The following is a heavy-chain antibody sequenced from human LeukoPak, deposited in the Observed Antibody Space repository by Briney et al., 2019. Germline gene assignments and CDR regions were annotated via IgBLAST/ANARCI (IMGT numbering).Heavy chain of an antibody. CDR2: INPSGGSA. CDR1: GYSFSGHY. D-gene: IGHD3-10*01. Sequence: ASVKVSCKASGYSFSGHYIHWVRQAPGQGPEWMGIINPSGGSANYAQKFQGRVTVTRDTSTSTVYMELSSLKSDDTAVYHCARGNNYGSGSLFYGWGQGTLVTVSS. J-gene: IGHJ4*02. V-gene: IGHV1-46*01. CDR3: ARGNNYGSGSLFYG.